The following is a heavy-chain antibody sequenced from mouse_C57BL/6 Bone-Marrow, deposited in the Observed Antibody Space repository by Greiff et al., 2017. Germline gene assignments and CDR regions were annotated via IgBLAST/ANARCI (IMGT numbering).Heavy chain of an antibody. J-gene: IGHJ3*01. Sequence: VQLQQSVAELVRPGASVKLSCTASGFNIKNSYMHWVKQRPEQGLEWIGRIDPASGNTNYDPKFQGKATITADTSTNTAYLQLSSLTSEGTSIYYCARDDYGVGAWFAYWGQGTLVTVSA. CDR2: IDPASGNT. CDR3: ARDDYGVGAWFAY. CDR1: GFNIKNSY. D-gene: IGHD2-4*01. V-gene: IGHV14-3*01.